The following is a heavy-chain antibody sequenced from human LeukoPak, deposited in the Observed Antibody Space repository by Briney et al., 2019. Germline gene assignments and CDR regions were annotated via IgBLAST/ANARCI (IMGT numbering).Heavy chain of an antibody. CDR3: ARDLSSSGSQYFFDY. CDR1: GGSISNYY. CDR2: VYYSGYT. J-gene: IGHJ4*02. D-gene: IGHD1-26*01. V-gene: IGHV4-59*01. Sequence: SETLSLTCTVSGGSISNYYWTWIRQPPGKGLEWGGYVYYSGYTNYNPSLKSRVTMSVDTSKDQFSLKLSSVTAADTAVYYCARDLSSSGSQYFFDYWGQGTLVTVSS.